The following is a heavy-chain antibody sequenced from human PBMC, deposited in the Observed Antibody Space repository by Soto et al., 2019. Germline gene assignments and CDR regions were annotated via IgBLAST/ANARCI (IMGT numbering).Heavy chain of an antibody. J-gene: IGHJ4*02. CDR2: INQAGTEK. CDR1: GFSFSSHW. V-gene: IGHV3-7*01. Sequence: PGGSLRLSCAASGFSFSSHWMCWVRQVPGKGLEWVATINQAGTEKYYLDSVKGRFTVSRDNAKNSLYLQVTSLRGEDTALYYCARDGVDAGLYFDYWGQGALVTV. D-gene: IGHD2-15*01. CDR3: ARDGVDAGLYFDY.